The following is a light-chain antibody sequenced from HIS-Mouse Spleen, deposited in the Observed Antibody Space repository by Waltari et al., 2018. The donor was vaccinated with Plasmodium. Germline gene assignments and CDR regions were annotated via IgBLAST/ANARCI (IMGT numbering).Light chain of an antibody. Sequence: QSALTQPRSVSGSPGQSVPISCTGTSSDVGGYNYVSWYQQHPGKAPNLMIYDVSKRPSGVPYRFSGSKSGNTASLTISGLQAEDEADYYCCSYAGSYTWVFGGGTKLTVL. CDR2: DVS. CDR1: SSDVGGYNY. V-gene: IGLV2-11*02. CDR3: CSYAGSYTWV. J-gene: IGLJ3*02.